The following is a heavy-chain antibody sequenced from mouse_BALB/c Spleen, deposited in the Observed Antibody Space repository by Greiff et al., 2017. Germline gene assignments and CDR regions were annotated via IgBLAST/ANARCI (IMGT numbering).Heavy chain of an antibody. CDR1: GFTFSSYT. CDR3: ASLTARYYFDY. CDR2: ISNGGGST. V-gene: IGHV5-12-2*01. J-gene: IGHJ2*01. Sequence: EVMLVESGGGLVQPGGSLKLSCAASGFTFSSYTMSWVRQTPEKRLEWVAYISNGGGSTYYPDTVKGRFTISRDNAKNTLYLQMSSLKSEDTAMYYCASLTARYYFDYWGQGTTLTVSS. D-gene: IGHD1-2*01.